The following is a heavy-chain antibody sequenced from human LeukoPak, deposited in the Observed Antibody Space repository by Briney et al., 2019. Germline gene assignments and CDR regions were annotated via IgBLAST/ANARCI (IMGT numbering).Heavy chain of an antibody. CDR3: ARERFGDFDY. J-gene: IGHJ4*02. V-gene: IGHV3-48*02. CDR1: GFTFSSYS. Sequence: PGGSLGLSCAASGFTFSSYSMNWVRQAPGKGLEWVSYISSSSGTIYYADSVKGRFTISRDNAKNSLYLQMNSLRDDDTAVYYCARERFGDFDYGGQGTLVTVSS. D-gene: IGHD3-10*01. CDR2: ISSSSGTI.